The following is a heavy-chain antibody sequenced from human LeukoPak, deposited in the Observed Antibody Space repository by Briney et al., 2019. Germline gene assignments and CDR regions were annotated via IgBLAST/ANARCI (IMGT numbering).Heavy chain of an antibody. D-gene: IGHD2-15*01. CDR2: ISHDGTYK. Sequence: EASLRLSCAASGFTLTDFDMHWVRQGPGKGLEWMAVISHDGTYKNYVDYLKGRFTVSRDISKNTLFLEMSSLRVEDTAVYYCAREECIGGMCLQGLQGHWGQGTLDTVCS. CDR1: GFTLTDFD. J-gene: IGHJ4*02. CDR3: AREECIGGMCLQGLQGH. V-gene: IGHV3-33*05.